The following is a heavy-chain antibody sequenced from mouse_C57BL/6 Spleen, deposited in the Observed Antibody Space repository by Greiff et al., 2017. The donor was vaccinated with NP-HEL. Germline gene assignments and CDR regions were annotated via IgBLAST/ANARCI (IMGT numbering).Heavy chain of an antibody. V-gene: IGHV3-6*01. CDR2: ISYDGSN. CDR1: GYSITSGYY. D-gene: IGHD2-5*01. Sequence: EVKLMESGPGLVKPSQSLSLTCSVTGYSITSGYYWNWIRQFPGNKLEWMGYISYDGSNNYNPSLKNRISITRDTSKNQFFLKLNSVTTEDTATYYCASYYSKARYWYFDVWGTGTTVTVSS. CDR3: ASYYSKARYWYFDV. J-gene: IGHJ1*03.